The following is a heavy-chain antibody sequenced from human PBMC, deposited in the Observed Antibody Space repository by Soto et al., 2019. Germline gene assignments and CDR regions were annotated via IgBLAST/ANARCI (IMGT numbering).Heavy chain of an antibody. Sequence: ASVKVSCKASGYTFSGYYMHWVRQAPGQGLEWMGWINPNSGGTNYAQKLQGWVTMTRDTSISTAYMELSRLRSDDTAVYYCARDSTTGNNWFDPWGQGTLVTVSS. V-gene: IGHV1-2*04. J-gene: IGHJ5*02. CDR1: GYTFSGYY. D-gene: IGHD2-2*01. CDR3: ARDSTTGNNWFDP. CDR2: INPNSGGT.